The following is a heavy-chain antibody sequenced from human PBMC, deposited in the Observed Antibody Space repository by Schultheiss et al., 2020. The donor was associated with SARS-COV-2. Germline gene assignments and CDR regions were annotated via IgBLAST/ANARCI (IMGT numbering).Heavy chain of an antibody. CDR1: GYTFTSYY. J-gene: IGHJ5*02. V-gene: IGHV1-46*01. D-gene: IGHD3-3*01. Sequence: ASVKVSCKASGYTFTSYYMHWVRQAPGQGLEWMGIINPSGGSTSYAQKFQGRVTMTRDTSASTAHMDLSSLRSEDTAVYFCARGWSGYLNWFDPWGQGTLVTVSS. CDR3: ARGWSGYLNWFDP. CDR2: INPSGGST.